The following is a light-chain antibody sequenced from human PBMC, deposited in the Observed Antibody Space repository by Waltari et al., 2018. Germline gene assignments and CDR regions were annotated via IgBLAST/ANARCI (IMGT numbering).Light chain of an antibody. V-gene: IGLV8-61*01. CDR2: NTN. Sequence: QTLVTQEPSISVSPGRTVTTRWPLSLASFPSSPWPHWCHQTPGQAPRTLIYNTNRRSSGGPGRFSGSILGNKAALAITGSQADDESHYYCVLHVADAIMLFGGGAKLTGL. CDR3: VLHVADAIML. J-gene: IGLJ3*02. CDR1: LASFPSSPW.